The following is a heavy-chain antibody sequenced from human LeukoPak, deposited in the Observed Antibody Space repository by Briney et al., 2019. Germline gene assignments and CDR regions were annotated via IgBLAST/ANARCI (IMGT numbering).Heavy chain of an antibody. D-gene: IGHD3-3*01. Sequence: PSETLSLTCTVSGGSISSYYWSWIRQPPGKGLEWIGYIYYSGSTSYNPSLKSRVTISVDASKNQFSLKLRSVTAADTAVYYCARADFWSGYYFDYWGHGTLVTVSS. V-gene: IGHV4-59*01. CDR3: ARADFWSGYYFDY. CDR2: IYYSGST. CDR1: GGSISSYY. J-gene: IGHJ4*01.